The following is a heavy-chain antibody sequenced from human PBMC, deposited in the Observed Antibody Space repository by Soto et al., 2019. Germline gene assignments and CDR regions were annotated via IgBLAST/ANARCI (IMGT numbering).Heavy chain of an antibody. V-gene: IGHV1-69*01. CDR2: IIPIFGTA. J-gene: IGHJ6*02. CDR3: ARGYYGSGSYTYYYYGMDV. Sequence: QVQLVQSGAEVKKPGSSVKVSCKASGGTFSSYAISWVRQAPGQGLEWMGAIIPIFGTANYAQKFQGRVTITADESTSTAYMELSSLRSEDTAVYYCARGYYGSGSYTYYYYGMDVWGQGTTVTVSS. D-gene: IGHD3-10*01. CDR1: GGTFSSYA.